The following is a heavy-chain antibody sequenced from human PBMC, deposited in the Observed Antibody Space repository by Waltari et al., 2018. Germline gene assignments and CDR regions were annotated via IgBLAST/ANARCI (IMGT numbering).Heavy chain of an antibody. Sequence: QVQLQESGPGLVKPSETLSLTCTVSGGPISSYYWSWSRQPPGKGLEWIGYIYYSGSTNYNPSLKSRVTISVDTSKNQFSLKLSSVTAADTAVYYCARVTLGGWVDYWGQGTLVTVSS. CDR1: GGPISSYY. D-gene: IGHD3-16*01. CDR2: IYYSGST. V-gene: IGHV4-59*01. CDR3: ARVTLGGWVDY. J-gene: IGHJ4*02.